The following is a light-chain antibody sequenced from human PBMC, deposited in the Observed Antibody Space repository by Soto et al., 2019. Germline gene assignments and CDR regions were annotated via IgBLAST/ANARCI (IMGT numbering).Light chain of an antibody. CDR1: QSVSSN. V-gene: IGKV3-15*01. Sequence: EIVMTQSPATLSVSPGERATLSCRASQSVSSNLAWYQQKPGQAPRLLIYGASTRATGIPARFSGSGSGTVLTLTIRSLQSEDFAVYYCQQYNNWPPVFTFGPGTKVDIK. CDR3: QQYNNWPPVFT. CDR2: GAS. J-gene: IGKJ3*01.